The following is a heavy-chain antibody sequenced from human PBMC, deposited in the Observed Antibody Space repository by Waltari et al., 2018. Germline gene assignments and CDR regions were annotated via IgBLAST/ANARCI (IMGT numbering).Heavy chain of an antibody. CDR3: ARDASTPSWIFGVVMGPLGY. J-gene: IGHJ4*02. Sequence: EVQLVESGGGLVQPGGSLRLSCAASGFTFSSYWMSWVRQAPGKGLEWVANIKQDGSEKYYVDSVKGRFTISRDNAKNSLYLQMNSLRAEDTAVYYCARDASTPSWIFGVVMGPLGYWGQGTLVTVSS. CDR1: GFTFSSYW. V-gene: IGHV3-7*01. D-gene: IGHD3-3*01. CDR2: IKQDGSEK.